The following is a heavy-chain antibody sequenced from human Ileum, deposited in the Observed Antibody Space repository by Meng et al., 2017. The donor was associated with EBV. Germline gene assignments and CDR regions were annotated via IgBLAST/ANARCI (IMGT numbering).Heavy chain of an antibody. J-gene: IGHJ5*02. Sequence: QVHLVESGXGVVQPGRXLRLSCATSGFSFNYYGIHWVRQAPGKGLEWVAVTWSGGRGEYYADSVKGRFTIARDNSENTVFLEMNSLRAEDTAMYYCARDIDTSSHYSRFDPWGQGTLVTVSS. D-gene: IGHD3-22*01. CDR3: ARDIDTSSHYSRFDP. CDR2: TWSGGRGE. CDR1: GFSFNYYG. V-gene: IGHV3-33*01.